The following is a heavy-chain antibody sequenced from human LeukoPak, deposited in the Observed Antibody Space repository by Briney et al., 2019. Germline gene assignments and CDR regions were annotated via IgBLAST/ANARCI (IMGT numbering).Heavy chain of an antibody. CDR3: ARDSMLRYFDWLPNYYYGMDV. Sequence: SETLSLTCTVSGGSISSYYWSWIRQPPGKGLEWIGYIYTSGSTNYNPSLKSRVTISVDTSKNQFSLKLSSVTAADTAVYYCARDSMLRYFDWLPNYYYGMDVWGQGTTVTVSS. J-gene: IGHJ6*02. D-gene: IGHD3-9*01. CDR2: IYTSGST. CDR1: GGSISSYY. V-gene: IGHV4-59*01.